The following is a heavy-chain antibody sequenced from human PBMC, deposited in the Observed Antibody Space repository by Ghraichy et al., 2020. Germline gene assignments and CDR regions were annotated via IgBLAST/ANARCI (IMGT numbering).Heavy chain of an antibody. CDR1: GGSISSSNW. CDR2: IYHSGST. V-gene: IGHV4-4*02. D-gene: IGHD3-22*01. CDR3: ARGKCYYDSSGYYYGLCAFDI. Sequence: SQTLSLTCAVSGGSISSSNWWSWVRQPPGKGLEWIGEIYHSGSTNYNPSLKSRVTISVDKSKNQFSLKLSSVTAADTAVYYCARGKCYYDSSGYYYGLCAFDIWGQGTMVTVSS. J-gene: IGHJ3*02.